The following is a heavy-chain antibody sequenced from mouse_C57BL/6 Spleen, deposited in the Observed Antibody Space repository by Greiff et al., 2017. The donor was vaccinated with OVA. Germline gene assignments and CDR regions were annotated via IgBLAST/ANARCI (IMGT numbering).Heavy chain of an antibody. CDR2: ISSGSSTI. Sequence: EVLRVESGGGLVKPGGSLNLSCAASGFTFSDYGMHWVRQAPEKGLEWVAYISSGSSTIYYADSVKGRFTISRDNAKNTLFLQMTSLSAEDTAMYYCASGYYGSSYYFDYWGQGTTLTVSS. D-gene: IGHD1-1*01. CDR1: GFTFSDYG. CDR3: ASGYYGSSYYFDY. J-gene: IGHJ2*01. V-gene: IGHV5-17*01.